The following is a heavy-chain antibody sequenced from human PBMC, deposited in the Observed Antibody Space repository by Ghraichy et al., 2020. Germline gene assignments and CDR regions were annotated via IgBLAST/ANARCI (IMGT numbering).Heavy chain of an antibody. J-gene: IGHJ4*02. CDR2: ISGSGGST. Sequence: GGSLRLSCAAFGFTFSTCAMSWVRQAPGKGLEWVSGISGSGGSTFYADSVKGRFTSSRDNSKNTLYLQMNSLRADDTAVYYCAKGRSGTYYKAFDFWGQGTLVTVSS. D-gene: IGHD3-10*01. CDR3: AKGRSGTYYKAFDF. CDR1: GFTFSTCA. V-gene: IGHV3-23*01.